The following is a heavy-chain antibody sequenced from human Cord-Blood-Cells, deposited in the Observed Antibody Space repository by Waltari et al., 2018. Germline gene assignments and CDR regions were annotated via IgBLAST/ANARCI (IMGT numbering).Heavy chain of an antibody. J-gene: IGHJ4*02. V-gene: IGHV1-24*01. CDR1: GYTLTELS. D-gene: IGHD4-4*01. Sequence: QVQLVQSGAEVKKPGASVKVSCKVSGYTLTELSMTCVRQAPGKGLEWMGGFDPEDGETIDAQKFQGRVTMTEDTSTDTAYMELSSLRSEDTAVYYCATSSHDYSNYYFDYWGQGTLVTVSS. CDR3: ATSSHDYSNYYFDY. CDR2: FDPEDGET.